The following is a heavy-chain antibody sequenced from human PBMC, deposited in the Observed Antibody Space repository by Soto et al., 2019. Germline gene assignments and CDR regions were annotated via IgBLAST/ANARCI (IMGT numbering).Heavy chain of an antibody. V-gene: IGHV1-18*04. CDR1: DFSFTSHG. J-gene: IGHJ5*02. D-gene: IGHD3-10*01. CDR2: ISLYNGNT. Sequence: QIQLVQSGPEVKKPGASMKVSCKAYDFSFTSHGISWVRQAPGQGLEWMGWISLYNGNTNYAQQFQGRVTMTTDTSTSTAYMELRSLRSDDTAMYFCARAAGRFGELLWFDPWGQGTLVSVSS. CDR3: ARAAGRFGELLWFDP.